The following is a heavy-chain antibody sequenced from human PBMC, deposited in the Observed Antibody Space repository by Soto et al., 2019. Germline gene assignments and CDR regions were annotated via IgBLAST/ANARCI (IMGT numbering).Heavy chain of an antibody. CDR3: ARDPVRGVRGLGTNIYYYGMDV. CDR2: ISSSSSTI. V-gene: IGHV3-48*02. Sequence: GGSLRLSCAASGFTFSSYSMNWVRQAPGKGLEWVSYISSSSSTIYYADSVKGRFTISRDNAKNSLYLQMNSLRDEDTAVYYCARDPVRGVRGLGTNIYYYGMDVWGQGTTVTVSS. CDR1: GFTFSSYS. D-gene: IGHD3-10*01. J-gene: IGHJ6*02.